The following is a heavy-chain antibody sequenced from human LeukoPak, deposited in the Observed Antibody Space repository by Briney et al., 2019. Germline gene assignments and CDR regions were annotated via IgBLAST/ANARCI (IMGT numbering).Heavy chain of an antibody. Sequence: ASVKVSCKASGYTFTSYDINWVRQATGQGLEWMGWMNPNSGNTGYAQKFQGRVTITADESTSTAYMELSSLRSEDTAVYYCAKEPPGSIAARLYFQHWGQGTLVTVSS. V-gene: IGHV1-8*03. CDR3: AKEPPGSIAARLYFQH. CDR2: MNPNSGNT. D-gene: IGHD6-6*01. CDR1: GYTFTSYD. J-gene: IGHJ1*01.